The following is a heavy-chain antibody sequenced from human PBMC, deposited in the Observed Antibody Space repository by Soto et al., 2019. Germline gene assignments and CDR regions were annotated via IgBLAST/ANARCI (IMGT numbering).Heavy chain of an antibody. CDR3: AKNQGVELVPLATVDWFDP. J-gene: IGHJ5*02. CDR1: GLIFENFG. Sequence: GGSLRLSCAASGLIFENFGMSWVRQAPGKGLEWISSISGSGFKKYYADSVKGRFTISRDNSKSTVYLELNNLSAEDTAVYHCAKNQGVELVPLATVDWFDPWGQGSVVTVSS. D-gene: IGHD1-26*01. V-gene: IGHV3-23*01. CDR2: ISGSGFKK.